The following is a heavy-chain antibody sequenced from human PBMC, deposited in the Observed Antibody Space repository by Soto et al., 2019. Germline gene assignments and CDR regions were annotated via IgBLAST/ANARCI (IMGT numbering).Heavy chain of an antibody. Sequence: SQTLSLTCAISGDSVSSNSAAWNWIRQSPSRGLEWLGRTYYRSKWYNDYAVSVKSRITINPDTSKNQFSLQLNSVTPEDTAVYYCARASGKQQLVQDYYYYYCMDVWGQGTTVTVSS. CDR3: ARASGKQQLVQDYYYYYCMDV. J-gene: IGHJ6*02. CDR1: GDSVSSNSAA. D-gene: IGHD6-13*01. V-gene: IGHV6-1*01. CDR2: TYYRSKWYN.